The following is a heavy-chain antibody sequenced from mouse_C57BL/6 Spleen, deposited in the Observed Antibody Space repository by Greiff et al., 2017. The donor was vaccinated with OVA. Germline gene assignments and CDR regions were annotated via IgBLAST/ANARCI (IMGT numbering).Heavy chain of an antibody. Sequence: QLQQSGPELVKPGASVKISCKASGYTFTDYYMNWVKQSHGKSLEWIGDINPNNGGTSYNQKFKGKATLTVDKSSSTAYMELRSLTSEDSAVYYCARIDYDGEYYFDYWGQGTTLTVSS. CDR1: GYTFTDYY. D-gene: IGHD2-4*01. J-gene: IGHJ2*01. CDR3: ARIDYDGEYYFDY. V-gene: IGHV1-26*01. CDR2: INPNNGGT.